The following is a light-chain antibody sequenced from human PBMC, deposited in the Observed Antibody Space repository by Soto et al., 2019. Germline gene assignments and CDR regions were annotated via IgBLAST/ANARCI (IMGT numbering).Light chain of an antibody. V-gene: IGKV3-20*01. Sequence: DIVLTQSPGSLSLSPGERATLSCRASQSVDSSFFAWYQQKPCQAPRLLIYGASKRATGTPDRFSGSGSGTDFTLTITRLEPEDFAVYYCQQYVSSVTFGQGTKVEIK. CDR2: GAS. CDR1: QSVDSSF. CDR3: QQYVSSVT. J-gene: IGKJ1*01.